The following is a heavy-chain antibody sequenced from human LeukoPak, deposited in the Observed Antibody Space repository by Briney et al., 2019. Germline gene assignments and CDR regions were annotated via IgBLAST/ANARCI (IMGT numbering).Heavy chain of an antibody. J-gene: IGHJ4*02. CDR3: ARGNTAMAPNFDY. CDR2: MNPNSGNT. Sequence: GASVKVSCKASGYTFTSYDINWVRQATGQGLEWMGWMNPNSGNTGYAQKFQGRVTMTRNTSISTAYMELGSLRSEDTAVYYCARGNTAMAPNFDYWGQGTLVTVSS. V-gene: IGHV1-8*01. D-gene: IGHD5-18*01. CDR1: GYTFTSYD.